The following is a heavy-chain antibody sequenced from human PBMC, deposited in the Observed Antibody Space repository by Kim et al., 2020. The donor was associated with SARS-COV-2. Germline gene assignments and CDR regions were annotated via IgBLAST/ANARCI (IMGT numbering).Heavy chain of an antibody. Sequence: SETLSLTCTVSGGSISSYYWSWIRQPPGKGLEWIGYIYYSGSTNYNPSLKSRVTISVDTSKNQFSLKLSSVTAADTAVYYCAREWLVTNDAFDICGQGTMVTVSS. D-gene: IGHD6-19*01. J-gene: IGHJ3*02. CDR3: AREWLVTNDAFDI. CDR1: GGSISSYY. CDR2: IYYSGST. V-gene: IGHV4-59*01.